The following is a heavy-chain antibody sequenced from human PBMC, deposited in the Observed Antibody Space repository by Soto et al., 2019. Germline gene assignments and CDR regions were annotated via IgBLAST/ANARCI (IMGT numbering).Heavy chain of an antibody. J-gene: IGHJ4*02. Sequence: QVXLVXSGAEVKQPGASVKVSCKASGYTFTGFHIHWVRQAPGQGLEWMGWINPNGGGRNYAQKFQGWVTMTRDTSISTAYMELSRLKSDDTAVYYCARGSVGPTTDFDYWGQGTLVTVSS. CDR1: GYTFTGFH. CDR3: ARGSVGPTTDFDY. CDR2: INPNGGGR. V-gene: IGHV1-2*04. D-gene: IGHD1-26*01.